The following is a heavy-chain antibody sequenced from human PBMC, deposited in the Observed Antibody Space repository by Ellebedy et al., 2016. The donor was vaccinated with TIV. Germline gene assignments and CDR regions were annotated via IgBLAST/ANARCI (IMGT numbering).Heavy chain of an antibody. CDR1: GGSIGIYF. V-gene: IGHV4-59*12. D-gene: IGHD1-1*01. J-gene: IGHJ6*03. CDR3: ARAPPTTYHYYNHMDV. Sequence: SETLSLXXTVSGGSIGIYFWSWIRQPPGKGLEWIAYMHSTGSTEYNPSLRSRVTVSIETSKNQFSLKVSSVTAADTAVYYCARAPPTTYHYYNHMDVWGKGTMVTVSS. CDR2: MHSTGST.